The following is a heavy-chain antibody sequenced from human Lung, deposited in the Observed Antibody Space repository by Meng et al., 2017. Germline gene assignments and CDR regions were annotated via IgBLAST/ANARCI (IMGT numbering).Heavy chain of an antibody. CDR2: INHSGST. D-gene: IGHD4-11*01. J-gene: IGHJ4*02. CDR1: GGSFSDYY. Sequence: QVQLQQWGAGLLKPSETLSLTCVVSGGSFSDYYWSWIRQPPGKGLEWIGEINHSGSTNYNPSLESRATISVDTSQNNLSLKLNSVTAADSAVYYCARGPTTMAHDFDYWGQGTLVTVSS. CDR3: ARGPTTMAHDFDY. V-gene: IGHV4-34*01.